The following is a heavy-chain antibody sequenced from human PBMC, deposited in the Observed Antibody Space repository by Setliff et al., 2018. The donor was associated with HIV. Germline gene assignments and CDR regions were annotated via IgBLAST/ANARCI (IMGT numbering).Heavy chain of an antibody. CDR1: GEPFNGFY. V-gene: IGHV4-34*01. CDR2: VNPTGRP. D-gene: IGHD6-19*01. J-gene: IGHJ5*02. Sequence: SETLSLTCTVSGEPFNGFYWTWIRQPPGKGLEWIGDVNPTGRPNYSPSLKSRVTMSLDTSKSQFSLKLSSLTAADTAVYYCARGRTQWPNYNYFDPWGLGTLVTVSS. CDR3: ARGRTQWPNYNYFDP.